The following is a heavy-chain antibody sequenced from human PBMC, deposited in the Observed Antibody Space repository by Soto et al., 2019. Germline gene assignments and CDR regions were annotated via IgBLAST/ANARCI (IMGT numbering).Heavy chain of an antibody. D-gene: IGHD2-15*01. J-gene: IGHJ3*02. CDR3: ARGNCRGGSCGFRYVARLDAFHI. CDR1: GGSFSGYY. V-gene: IGHV4-34*01. Sequence: SDTLSLTCAVYGGSFSGYYLSWIRQPPGKWLEWMGEINHSGSTNYNPSLKSRATIAVDTSKNHFSLKLSPVAAADTAVDDCARGNCRGGSCGFRYVARLDAFHIWGQETMV. CDR2: INHSGST.